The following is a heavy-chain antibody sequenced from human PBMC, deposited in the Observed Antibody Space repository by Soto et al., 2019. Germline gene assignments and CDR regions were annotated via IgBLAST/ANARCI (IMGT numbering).Heavy chain of an antibody. CDR3: ARGHRFGESKNDY. D-gene: IGHD3-10*01. Sequence: QVQLQESGPGLVKPSQTLSLTCTVSGGSISSGDYYWAWIRQSPGKGLVWIGYISSSGTTYYNPSLKSRVAMSVDTSKNQFSLKLTSVTAADTALYYCARGHRFGESKNDYWGQGTLVTVSS. V-gene: IGHV4-30-4*01. CDR1: GGSISSGDYY. CDR2: ISSSGTT. J-gene: IGHJ4*02.